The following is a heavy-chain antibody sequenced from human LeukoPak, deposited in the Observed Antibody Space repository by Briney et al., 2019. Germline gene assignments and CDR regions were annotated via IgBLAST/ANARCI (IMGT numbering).Heavy chain of an antibody. CDR1: GFTFGSYA. Sequence: GGSLRLSCEASGFTFGSYAMYWVRQAPGKGLEWVAGIFGSGGSAHYADSAKGRFTISRDNSKNTVYLQINSLRAEDAAVYYCGKTTTGYSSGQKPAWPVDYWGQGTLVTVSS. D-gene: IGHD6-19*01. J-gene: IGHJ4*02. CDR2: IFGSGGSA. V-gene: IGHV3-23*01. CDR3: GKTTTGYSSGQKPAWPVDY.